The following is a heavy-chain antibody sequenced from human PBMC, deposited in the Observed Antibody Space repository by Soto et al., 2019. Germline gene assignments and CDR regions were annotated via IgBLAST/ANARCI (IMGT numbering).Heavy chain of an antibody. D-gene: IGHD3-16*01. J-gene: IGHJ5*02. Sequence: QLQLQESGPGLVKPSETLSLTCTVSGGSISSSSYYWGWIRQPPGKGLEWIGSIYYSGSTYYNPSRKSLVTISVDTSKNQFSLKLSSVTAADTAVYYCARSGITFGGVLNWFDPWGQGTLVTVSS. V-gene: IGHV4-39*01. CDR1: GGSISSSSYY. CDR2: IYYSGST. CDR3: ARSGITFGGVLNWFDP.